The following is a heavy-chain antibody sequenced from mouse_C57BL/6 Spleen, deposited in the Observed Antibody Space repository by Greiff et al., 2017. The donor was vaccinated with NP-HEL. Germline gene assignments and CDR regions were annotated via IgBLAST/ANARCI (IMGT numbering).Heavy chain of an antibody. V-gene: IGHV5-17*01. Sequence: EVQVVESGGGLVKPGGSLKLSCAASGFTFSDYGMHWVRQAPEKGLEWVAYISSGSSTIYYADTVKGRFTISRDNAKNTLFLQMTSLRSEDTAMYYCAIYDYDGGWYFDVWGTGTTVTVSS. D-gene: IGHD2-4*01. CDR2: ISSGSSTI. CDR3: AIYDYDGGWYFDV. J-gene: IGHJ1*03. CDR1: GFTFSDYG.